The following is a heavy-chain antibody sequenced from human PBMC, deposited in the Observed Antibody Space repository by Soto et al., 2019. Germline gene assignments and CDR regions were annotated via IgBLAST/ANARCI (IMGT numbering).Heavy chain of an antibody. CDR3: ARDLARYYDSSGYYYRGYYGMDV. D-gene: IGHD3-22*01. V-gene: IGHV4-34*01. Sequence: SETLSLTCAVYGGSFSGYYWSWIRQPPGKGLEWFGEINHSGSTNYNPSLKSRVTISVDTSKNQFSLKLSSVTAADTAVYYCARDLARYYDSSGYYYRGYYGMDVWGQWTTVTVS. CDR1: GGSFSGYY. CDR2: INHSGST. J-gene: IGHJ6*02.